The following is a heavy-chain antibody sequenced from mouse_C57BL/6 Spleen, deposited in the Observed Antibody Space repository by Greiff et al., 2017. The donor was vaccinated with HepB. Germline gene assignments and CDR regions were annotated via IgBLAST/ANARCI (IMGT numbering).Heavy chain of an antibody. CDR1: GYTFTSHG. Sequence: VQLQQSGAELARPGASVKLSCKASGYTFTSHGISRVKQRTGQGLEWIGEIYPRSGNTYYNEKFKGKATLTTDKSSSTAYMELRSPTSEDSAVYFCAKGGSSGYGAYWGQGTLVTVSA. CDR3: AKGGSSGYGAY. D-gene: IGHD3-2*02. CDR2: IYPRSGNT. V-gene: IGHV1-81*01. J-gene: IGHJ3*01.